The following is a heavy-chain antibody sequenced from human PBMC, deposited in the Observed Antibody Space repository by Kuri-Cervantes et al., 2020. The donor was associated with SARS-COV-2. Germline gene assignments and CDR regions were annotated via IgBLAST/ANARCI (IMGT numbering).Heavy chain of an antibody. CDR3: ARSLYGGTSWYYGVDV. CDR2: ISYDGSNK. D-gene: IGHD4-23*01. V-gene: IGHV3-30*03. Sequence: GESLKISCAASGFTFSSYGMHWVRQAPGKGLEWVAVISYDGSNKYYADSVKGRFTISRDNSKNTLYLQMNSQRAEDTAAYYCARSLYGGTSWYYGVDVWGQGTTVTVSS. J-gene: IGHJ6*02. CDR1: GFTFSSYG.